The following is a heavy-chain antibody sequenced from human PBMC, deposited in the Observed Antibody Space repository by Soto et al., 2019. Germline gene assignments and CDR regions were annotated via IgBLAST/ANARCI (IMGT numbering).Heavy chain of an antibody. J-gene: IGHJ6*02. V-gene: IGHV1-8*01. Sequence: QVQLVQSGAEVKKPGASVKVSGKASGYTFTSYDINWVRQATGQGLEWMGWMNPNSGNTGYAQKFQGRVTMTRNTSISTAYMELSSLRSEDAAVYYCARGSEKVVLVPAAATIRSYYYYGMDVWGQGTTVTVSS. CDR3: ARGSEKVVLVPAAATIRSYYYYGMDV. D-gene: IGHD2-2*01. CDR1: GYTFTSYD. CDR2: MNPNSGNT.